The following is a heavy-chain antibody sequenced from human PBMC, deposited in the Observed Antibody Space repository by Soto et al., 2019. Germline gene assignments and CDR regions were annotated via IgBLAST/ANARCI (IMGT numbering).Heavy chain of an antibody. Sequence: ASVKVSCKASGYTFPSYGISWVRQAPGQGLEWMGWISAYNGNTNYAQKLQGRVTMTTDTSTSTAYMELRSLRPDDTAVYYCARYTKAGKRGDYYYGMDIWGQGTTVTVSS. V-gene: IGHV1-18*01. CDR3: ARYTKAGKRGDYYYGMDI. J-gene: IGHJ6*02. CDR2: ISAYNGNT. CDR1: GYTFPSYG. D-gene: IGHD1-1*01.